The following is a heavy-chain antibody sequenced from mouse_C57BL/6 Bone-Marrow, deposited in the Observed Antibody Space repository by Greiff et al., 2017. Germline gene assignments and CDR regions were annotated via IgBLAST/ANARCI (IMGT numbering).Heavy chain of an antibody. Sequence: EVKVVESGGGLVKPVGSLKLSCAASGFTFSSYAMSWVRQTPEKRLEWVATISDGGSYTYYPDNVKGRFTISRDNAKNNLYLQMSHLKSEDTAMYYCAREKAYWGQGTLVTVSA. J-gene: IGHJ3*01. CDR1: GFTFSSYA. CDR2: ISDGGSYT. V-gene: IGHV5-4*01. CDR3: AREKAY.